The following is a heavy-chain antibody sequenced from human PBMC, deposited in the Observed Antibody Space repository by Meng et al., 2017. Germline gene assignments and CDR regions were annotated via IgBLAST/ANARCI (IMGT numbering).Heavy chain of an antibody. CDR3: ARTVLLWFGELISDY. D-gene: IGHD3-10*01. CDR1: GGTFSSYA. V-gene: IGHV1-69*05. CDR2: IIPIFGTA. Sequence: SVKVSCKASGGTFSSYAISWVRQAPGQGLEWMGGIIPIFGTANYAQKFQGRVTITTDESTSTAYMELSSLRSEDTAVYYCARTVLLWFGELISDYWGQGTLVTVSS. J-gene: IGHJ4*02.